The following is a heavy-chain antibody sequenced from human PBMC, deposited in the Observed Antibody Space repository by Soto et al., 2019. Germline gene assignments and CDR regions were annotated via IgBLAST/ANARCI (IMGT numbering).Heavy chain of an antibody. Sequence: SETLSLTCTVSGGSISSYYWSWIRQPPGKGLEWIGSIYYSGSTYYNPSLKSRVTISVDTSKNQFSLKLSSVTAADTAVYYCARHLRMVTIDYWGQGTLVTVSS. CDR2: IYYSGST. D-gene: IGHD2-21*02. V-gene: IGHV4-59*05. J-gene: IGHJ4*02. CDR1: GGSISSYY. CDR3: ARHLRMVTIDY.